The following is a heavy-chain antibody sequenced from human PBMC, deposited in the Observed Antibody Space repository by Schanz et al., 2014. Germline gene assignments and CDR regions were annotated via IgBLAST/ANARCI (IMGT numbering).Heavy chain of an antibody. J-gene: IGHJ5*02. Sequence: EVQLVESGGGLVQPGRSLRLSCAASGFTFSDSWMHWVRQAPGKGLVWVSRTSNDGSFTTFADSVKGRFTISRDNAKNTLYLQMNSLRAEDTAVYYCARIRYCSSTNCYGFDPWGQGTLVTVSS. CDR3: ARIRYCSSTNCYGFDP. CDR1: GFTFSDSW. V-gene: IGHV3-74*02. CDR2: TSNDGSFT. D-gene: IGHD2-2*01.